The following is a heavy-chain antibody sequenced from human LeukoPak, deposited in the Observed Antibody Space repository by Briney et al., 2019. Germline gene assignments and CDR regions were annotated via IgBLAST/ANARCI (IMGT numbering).Heavy chain of an antibody. D-gene: IGHD3-16*02. CDR3: ASRPLYDYVWGSYRS. V-gene: IGHV5-10-1*01. J-gene: IGHJ4*02. CDR2: IDPSDSYT. CDR1: GYSFTSYW. Sequence: GESLRISCQGSGYSFTSYWISWVRQMPGKGLEWMGRIDPSDSYTNYSPSFQGHVTISADKSISTAYLQWSSLKASDTAMYYCASRPLYDYVWGSYRSWGQGTLVTVSS.